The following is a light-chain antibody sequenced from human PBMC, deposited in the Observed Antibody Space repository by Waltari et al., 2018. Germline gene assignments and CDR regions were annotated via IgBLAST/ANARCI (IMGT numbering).Light chain of an antibody. Sequence: SYELTQPPSVSVSPGQKASITCPGDKLGDKYACWYQQKPGQSPVLVIYQDSKRPSGIPERFSGSHSGNTATLTISGTQAMDEADYYCQAWDSSTVVFGGGTNLTVL. V-gene: IGLV3-1*01. CDR3: QAWDSSTVV. J-gene: IGLJ2*01. CDR1: KLGDKY. CDR2: QDS.